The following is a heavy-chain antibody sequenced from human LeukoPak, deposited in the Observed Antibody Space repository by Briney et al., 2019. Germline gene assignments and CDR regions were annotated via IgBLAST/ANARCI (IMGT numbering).Heavy chain of an antibody. V-gene: IGHV1-2*02. CDR1: GYTFTNYY. J-gene: IGHJ4*02. D-gene: IGHD1-26*01. Sequence: ASVTVSFKASGYTFTNYYMHWVRQAPGLGLEWMGWINPKSGGTSYPQKFQGRLTMTRDTSISTAYMELSRLRSDDTAVYYCVPSANYYYFDYWGQGTLVTVSS. CDR3: VPSANYYYFDY. CDR2: INPKSGGT.